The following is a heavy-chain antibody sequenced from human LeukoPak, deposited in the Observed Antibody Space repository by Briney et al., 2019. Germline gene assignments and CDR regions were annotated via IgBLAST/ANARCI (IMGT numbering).Heavy chain of an antibody. CDR2: IRQDGTEI. J-gene: IGHJ4*02. CDR3: ARCSSRRSASDY. Sequence: GGSLRLSCAASGFTFSSHWMIWVRQAPGKGLEWVANIRQDGTEIYYVDSVKGRFTISRDNAKNSLYLQMNSLRADDTAVYYCARCSSRRSASDYWGQGTPVTVSS. CDR1: GFTFSSHW. V-gene: IGHV3-7*01. D-gene: IGHD3-10*02.